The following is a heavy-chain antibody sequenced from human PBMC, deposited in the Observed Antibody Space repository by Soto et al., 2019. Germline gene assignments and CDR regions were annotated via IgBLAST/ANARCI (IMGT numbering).Heavy chain of an antibody. Sequence: GCCRIIIRQHPGKGLEWIGYINHSGSTNYNPSLKSRVTISVDTSKNQFSLKLSSVTAADTAVYYCARGRPVNCTNGVCYTPNSAYWGQGTLVTVSS. CDR1: GCC. CDR2: INHSGST. CDR3: ARGRPVNCTNGVCYTPNSAY. D-gene: IGHD2-8*01. V-gene: IGHV4-34*01. J-gene: IGHJ4*02.